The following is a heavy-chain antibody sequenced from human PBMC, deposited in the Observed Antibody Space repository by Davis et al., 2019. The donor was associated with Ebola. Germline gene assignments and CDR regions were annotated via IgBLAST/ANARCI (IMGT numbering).Heavy chain of an antibody. Sequence: PGGSLRLSCAASGFTFSSYSMNWVRQAPGKGLEWVSSISSSSSYIYYADSVKGRFTISRDNAKNSLYLQMNSLRAEDTAVYYCASDIAVAGTVYYYGMDVWGKGTTVTVSS. CDR1: GFTFSSYS. CDR2: ISSSSSYI. J-gene: IGHJ6*04. CDR3: ASDIAVAGTVYYYGMDV. D-gene: IGHD6-19*01. V-gene: IGHV3-21*01.